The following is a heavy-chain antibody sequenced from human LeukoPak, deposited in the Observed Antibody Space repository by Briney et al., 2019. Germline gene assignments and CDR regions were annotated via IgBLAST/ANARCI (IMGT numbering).Heavy chain of an antibody. Sequence: ASVKLSCKASGGTFSGYTISWVRQAPGQGLEWMGRIIPILGIGNDAQKFQGRVMITADKSTSTAYMELSSLRSEDTAVYYCARAEEVRRRGCYYKKEYWGQGTLVTVS. V-gene: IGHV1-69*02. CDR3: ARAEEVRRRGCYYKKEY. CDR2: IIPILGIG. J-gene: IGHJ4*02. D-gene: IGHD1-26*01. CDR1: GGTFSGYT.